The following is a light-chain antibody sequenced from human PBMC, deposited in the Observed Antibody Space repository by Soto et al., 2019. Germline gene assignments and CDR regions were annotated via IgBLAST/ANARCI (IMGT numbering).Light chain of an antibody. CDR2: GVT. CDR3: SSFTSNRIYV. Sequence: QPVLTQPTSVSGSPGQSITISCTGTHNDIGTYDYVSWYQQHPGRAPRLLIHGVTTRPSGISGRFSASKSGLAASLTIPGLQPEDEADYYCSSFTSNRIYVFGPGTKVTVL. CDR1: HNDIGTYDY. J-gene: IGLJ1*01. V-gene: IGLV2-14*03.